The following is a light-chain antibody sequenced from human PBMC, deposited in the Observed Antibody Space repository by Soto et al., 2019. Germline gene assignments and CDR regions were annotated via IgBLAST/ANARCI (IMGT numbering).Light chain of an antibody. V-gene: IGLV2-11*01. CDR3: SSEGGSETVV. Sequence: QSALTQPRSVSGSPGQSVTISCTGTNSDIGNYNYVSWYQQHPDKAPNLIIFDVSRRPSGVPDRFSGSKSGNTASLTISGLQAEDEADYYCSSEGGSETVVFGGGTKLTVL. CDR1: NSDIGNYNY. J-gene: IGLJ2*01. CDR2: DVS.